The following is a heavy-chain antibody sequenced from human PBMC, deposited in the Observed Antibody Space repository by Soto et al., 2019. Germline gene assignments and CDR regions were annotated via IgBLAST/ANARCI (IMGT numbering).Heavy chain of an antibody. D-gene: IGHD5-12*01. CDR3: AKCDTAASGYDYHFYYCMLI. V-gene: IGHV3-9*01. J-gene: IGHJ6*02. CDR1: GFTFDDYA. Sequence: PVGSLRLSCAASGFTFDDYAMHWVRQAPGKGLEWVSGISWNSGSIGYADSVKGRFTISRDNAKNSLYQQMNSLRAEDTALYYCAKCDTAASGYDYHFYYCMLIWRPETSVTVFS. CDR2: ISWNSGSI.